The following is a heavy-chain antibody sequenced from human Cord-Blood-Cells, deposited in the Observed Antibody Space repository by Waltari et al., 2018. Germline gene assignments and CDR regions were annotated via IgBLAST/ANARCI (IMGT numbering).Heavy chain of an antibody. CDR1: GGSISSSSYY. J-gene: IGHJ3*02. CDR2: IYYSGST. V-gene: IGHV4-39*01. D-gene: IGHD1-26*01. CDR3: ARPMGSYYAFDI. Sequence: QLQLQESGPGLVKPSETLSLTCTVSGGSISSSSYYWGWIRQPPGKGLEWIGSIYYSGSTYYTPSLKSRVTISVDTSKNQFSLKLSSVTAADTAVYYCARPMGSYYAFDIWGQGTMVTVSS.